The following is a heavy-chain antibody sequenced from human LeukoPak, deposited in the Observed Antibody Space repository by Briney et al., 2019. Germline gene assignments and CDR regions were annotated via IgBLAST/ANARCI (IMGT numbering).Heavy chain of an antibody. D-gene: IGHD6-13*01. V-gene: IGHV4-4*07. CDR1: GGSISSHY. Sequence: TSEILSLTCTVSGGSISSHYWSWIRQPAERGLEWIGRIYNSGNTNYNPSLKSRVTMSVDTSKNQSSLKLSSVTAADTAVYFCARDLAGRKQQLGWFDPWGQGTLVTVSS. J-gene: IGHJ5*02. CDR3: ARDLAGRKQQLGWFDP. CDR2: IYNSGNT.